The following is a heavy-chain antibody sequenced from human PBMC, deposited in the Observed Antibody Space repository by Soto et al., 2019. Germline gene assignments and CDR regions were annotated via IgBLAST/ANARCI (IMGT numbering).Heavy chain of an antibody. CDR3: ARVNSGYDREFDY. D-gene: IGHD5-12*01. V-gene: IGHV4-59*01. Sequence: SETLSLTCTVSGGSISSYYWSWIRQPPGKGLEWIGYIYYSGSTNYNPSLKSRVTISVDTSKNQFSLKLSSVTAADTAVYYCARVNSGYDREFDYWGQGTLVTVSS. J-gene: IGHJ4*02. CDR1: GGSISSYY. CDR2: IYYSGST.